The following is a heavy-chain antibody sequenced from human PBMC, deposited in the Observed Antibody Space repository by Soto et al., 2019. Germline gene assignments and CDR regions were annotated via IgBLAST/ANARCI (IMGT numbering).Heavy chain of an antibody. D-gene: IGHD3-10*01. J-gene: IGHJ5*02. V-gene: IGHV1-3*01. Sequence: QVQLVQSGAEVKKPGASVKVSCKASGYTFTSYAMHWVRQAPGQRLEWMGWINAGNGNTKYSQKFQGRVTITRDTSASTAYMELSSLRSEDTAVYYCARDVVQLWFGELLTGWFDPWGQGTLVTVSS. CDR2: INAGNGNT. CDR3: ARDVVQLWFGELLTGWFDP. CDR1: GYTFTSYA.